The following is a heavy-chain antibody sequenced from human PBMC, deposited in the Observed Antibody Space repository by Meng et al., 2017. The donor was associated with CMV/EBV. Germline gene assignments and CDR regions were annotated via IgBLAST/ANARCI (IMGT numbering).Heavy chain of an antibody. J-gene: IGHJ5*02. CDR1: FSSYG. CDR2: IRYDGSNK. D-gene: IGHD3-3*01. CDR3: AKDWPKYYDFWSGENWFDP. V-gene: IGHV3-30*02. Sequence: FSSYGMHGVRQAPGKGLEWVAFIRYDGSNKYYADSVKGRFTISRDNSKNTLYLQMNSLRAEDTAVYYCAKDWPKYYDFWSGENWFDPWGQGTPVTVSS.